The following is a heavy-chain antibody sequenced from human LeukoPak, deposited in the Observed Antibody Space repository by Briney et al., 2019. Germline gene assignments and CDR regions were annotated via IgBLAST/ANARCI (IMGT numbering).Heavy chain of an antibody. D-gene: IGHD2/OR15-2a*01. J-gene: IGHJ3*02. Sequence: PGGSLRLSCAASGFTFSSYEMNWVRQAPGKGLEWVSYISSSGSTIYYADSVKGRFTISRDNAKNSLYLQMNSLRAEDTAVYYCATSIPAPAFLAYDAFDIWGQGTMVTASS. CDR1: GFTFSSYE. CDR3: ATSIPAPAFLAYDAFDI. CDR2: ISSSGSTI. V-gene: IGHV3-48*03.